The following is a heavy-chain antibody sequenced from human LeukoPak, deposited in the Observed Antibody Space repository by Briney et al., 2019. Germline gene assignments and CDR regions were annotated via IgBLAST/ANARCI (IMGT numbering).Heavy chain of an antibody. CDR2: IYDSGST. J-gene: IGHJ3*02. V-gene: IGHV4-59*12. D-gene: IGHD3-10*01. Sequence: KTSETLSLTCTVSGGPIGSYYWSWIRQPPGTGLQRIGYIYDSGSTNYNPSLKSRVTIAVASSKNQFSVKLSSVTAADTAVYYCAKSNGYGLVDIWGQGTMVTVSS. CDR3: AKSNGYGLVDI. CDR1: GGPIGSYY.